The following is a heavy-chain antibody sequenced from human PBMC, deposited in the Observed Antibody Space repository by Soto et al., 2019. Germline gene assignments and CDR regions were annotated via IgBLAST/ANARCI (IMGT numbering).Heavy chain of an antibody. CDR3: ARGRIVVVPAANYYYYGMDV. CDR2: IIPILGIA. CDR1: GGTFSSYT. D-gene: IGHD2-2*01. V-gene: IGHV1-69*02. J-gene: IGHJ6*02. Sequence: QVQLVQSGAEVKKPGSSVKVSCKASGGTFSSYTISWVRQAPGQGLEWMGRIIPILGIANYAQKFQGRVTITADKSTSTAYMELSSLRSEDTAVYYCARGRIVVVPAANYYYYGMDVWGQGTTVTVPS.